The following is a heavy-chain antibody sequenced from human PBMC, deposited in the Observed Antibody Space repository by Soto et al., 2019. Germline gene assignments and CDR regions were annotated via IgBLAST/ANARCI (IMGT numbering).Heavy chain of an antibody. Sequence: QVQLVESGGGVVQPGRSLRLSCAASGFTFSSYAMHWVRQAPGKGLEWVAVISYDGSNKYYADSVKGRFTISRDNSKNTLYLQMNSLRAEDTAVYYCARDCVVGATFPYYYGMDVWGQGTTVTVSS. CDR1: GFTFSSYA. CDR3: ARDCVVGATFPYYYGMDV. CDR2: ISYDGSNK. J-gene: IGHJ6*02. D-gene: IGHD1-26*01. V-gene: IGHV3-30-3*01.